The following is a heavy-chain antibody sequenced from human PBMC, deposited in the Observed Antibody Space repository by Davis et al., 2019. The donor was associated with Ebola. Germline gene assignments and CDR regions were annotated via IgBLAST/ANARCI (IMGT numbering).Heavy chain of an antibody. CDR3: SERGSSV. J-gene: IGHJ4*02. D-gene: IGHD3-10*01. Sequence: PSETLSLTCIVSGGSISRYYWSWIRQTPGKGLEWIGYFYSSGTTIYNPSLESRVTIPVDTSKNQVSLKLYSVTAADTAMYYCSERGSSVWGQGTLVTVSS. CDR1: GGSISRYY. CDR2: FYSSGTT. V-gene: IGHV4-59*01.